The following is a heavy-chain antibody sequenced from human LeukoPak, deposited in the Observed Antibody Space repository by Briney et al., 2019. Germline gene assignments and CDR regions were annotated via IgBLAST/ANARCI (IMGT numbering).Heavy chain of an antibody. Sequence: TGGSLRLSCAVSGFTFSAASIHWVRQASGKGLEWVGRIRSKAHTFATAYAASVKGRFTISRDDSKNTAYLQMNSLKIEDTAVYYCARDLDPWGCSGGSCYSDGDYWGQGTLVTVSS. D-gene: IGHD2-15*01. V-gene: IGHV3-73*01. CDR2: IRSKAHTFAT. CDR1: GFTFSAAS. J-gene: IGHJ4*02. CDR3: ARDLDPWGCSGGSCYSDGDY.